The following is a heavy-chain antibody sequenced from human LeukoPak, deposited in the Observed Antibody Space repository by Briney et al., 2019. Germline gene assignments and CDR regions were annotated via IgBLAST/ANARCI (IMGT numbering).Heavy chain of an antibody. CDR2: ISYDGSDK. V-gene: IGHV3-30*04. CDR3: ARAAGEIQLWPSLY. Sequence: PGGSLRLSCAASGFTFSRYDMHWVRQAPGKGLEWVAVISYDGSDKYYADSVKGRVTISRDNPRNTLYLQLKSLTAEDTAMSCRARAAGEIQLWPSLYWGQGTLVTVSS. D-gene: IGHD5-18*01. CDR1: GFTFSRYD. J-gene: IGHJ4*02.